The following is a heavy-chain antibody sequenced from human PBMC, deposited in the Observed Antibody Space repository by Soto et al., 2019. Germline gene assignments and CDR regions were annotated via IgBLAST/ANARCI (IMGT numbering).Heavy chain of an antibody. CDR3: ARNIGGKEATGNMGFEH. V-gene: IGHV1-3*01. D-gene: IGHD1-1*01. Sequence: ASVKVSCKASGYTFTSYAMHWVRQAPGQRLEWMGWINAGNGNTKYSQKFQGRFTISRDTSKNTLYLQLDSLRAEDTAVYHCARNIGGKEATGNMGFEHWGQGTPVTVSS. J-gene: IGHJ4*02. CDR2: INAGNGNT. CDR1: GYTFTSYA.